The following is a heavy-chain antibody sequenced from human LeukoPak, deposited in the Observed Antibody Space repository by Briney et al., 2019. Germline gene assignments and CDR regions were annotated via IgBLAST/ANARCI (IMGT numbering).Heavy chain of an antibody. J-gene: IGHJ4*02. D-gene: IGHD2-15*01. CDR1: GYTFTSYY. V-gene: IGHV1-46*01. Sequence: ASVKVSCTASGYTFTSYYMHWVRQAPGQGLEWMGIINPSGGSTSYAQKFQGRVTMTRDTSTSTVYMELSSLRSEDTAVYYCARDPGYCSGGSCYYFDYWGQGTLVTVSS. CDR3: ARDPGYCSGGSCYYFDY. CDR2: INPSGGST.